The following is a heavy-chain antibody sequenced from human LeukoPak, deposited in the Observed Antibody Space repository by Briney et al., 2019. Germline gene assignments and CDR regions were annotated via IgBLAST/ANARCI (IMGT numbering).Heavy chain of an antibody. CDR2: ISGGSDGT. D-gene: IGHD6-6*01. J-gene: IGHJ4*02. CDR3: AKEFWYSSSSAFEH. V-gene: IGHV3-23*01. CDR1: GFSLSNYV. Sequence: GGSLRLSCAASGFSLSNYVMNWVRQAPGKGLEWVSGISGGSDGTYYADSVKGRFTISRDNSKNTLHLQINSLRAEDTAIYYCAKEFWYSSSSAFEHWGQGVLVTVSS.